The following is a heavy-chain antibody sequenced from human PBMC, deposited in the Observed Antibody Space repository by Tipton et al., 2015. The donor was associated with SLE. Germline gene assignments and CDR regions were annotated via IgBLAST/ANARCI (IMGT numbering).Heavy chain of an antibody. D-gene: IGHD2-2*02. CDR2: ISGSGYST. V-gene: IGHV3-23*01. CDR1: GFTFSSYA. Sequence: SLRLSCAASGFTFSSYAMSWVRQAPGKGLEWVSAISGSGYSTYYADSVKGRFTISRDNAKNSLYLQMNSLRAEDTAVYYCARDRVPYCSTNSCYNPNGMDVWGQGTTVTVSS. J-gene: IGHJ6*02. CDR3: ARDRVPYCSTNSCYNPNGMDV.